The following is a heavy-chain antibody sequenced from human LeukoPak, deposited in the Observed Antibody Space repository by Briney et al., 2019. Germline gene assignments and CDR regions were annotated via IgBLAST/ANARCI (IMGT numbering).Heavy chain of an antibody. CDR3: ARDGGIGFDY. CDR2: IKQDGREQ. D-gene: IGHD3-10*01. V-gene: IGHV3-7*01. J-gene: IGHJ4*02. Sequence: GGSLRLSCAASGFTFNNYWMSWVRQAPGKGLEWVASIKQDGREQYYVDSVKGRFTISKDNAKNSLYLQMNSLRAEDTAVYYCARDGGIGFDYWGQGTLVTVSS. CDR1: GFTFNNYW.